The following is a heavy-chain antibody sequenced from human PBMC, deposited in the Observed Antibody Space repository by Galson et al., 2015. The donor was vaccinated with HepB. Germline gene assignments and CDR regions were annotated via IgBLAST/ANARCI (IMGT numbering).Heavy chain of an antibody. D-gene: IGHD3-22*01. J-gene: IGHJ4*02. Sequence: SLRLSCAASGFSFINFAMNWVRQAPGKGLEWVSGISGRGDITTYADSVKGRFTIYRDNSNSTLYLQMNSLGAEDTAVYYPVRKWDSSGYFDYWGQGTLVTVFS. CDR2: ISGRGDIT. CDR3: VRKWDSSGYFDY. V-gene: IGHV3-23*01. CDR1: GFSFINFA.